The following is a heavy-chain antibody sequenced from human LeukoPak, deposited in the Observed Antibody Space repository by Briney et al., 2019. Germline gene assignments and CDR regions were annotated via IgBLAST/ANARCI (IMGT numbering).Heavy chain of an antibody. D-gene: IGHD1-7*01. Sequence: PSETLSLTCTVSGGSISNYYWSWIRQPPGKGLEWIGYIYYSGSTNYNPSLKSRVTISVDKSKNQFSLKLSSVTAADTAVYYCAREAGTTSHWFDPWGQGTLVTVSS. CDR3: AREAGTTSHWFDP. CDR2: IYYSGST. CDR1: GGSISNYY. V-gene: IGHV4-59*12. J-gene: IGHJ5*02.